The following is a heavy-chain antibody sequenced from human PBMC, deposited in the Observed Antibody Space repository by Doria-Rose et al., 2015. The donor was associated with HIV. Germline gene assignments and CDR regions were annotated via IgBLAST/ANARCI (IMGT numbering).Heavy chain of an antibody. D-gene: IGHD4-17*01. CDR1: GFTFSSYA. Sequence: QVQLVQSGGGVVQPGRSLRLSCAASGFTFSSYAKHWVRQAPGKGLEWVAVISYDGTNKYYSDSVKGRFTISRDNSKFTLYLQMNNLRAEDTAVYYCARDWDDYGDFDYWGQGTLVIVSS. CDR2: ISYDGTNK. CDR3: ARDWDDYGDFDY. V-gene: IGHV3-30-3*01. J-gene: IGHJ4*02.